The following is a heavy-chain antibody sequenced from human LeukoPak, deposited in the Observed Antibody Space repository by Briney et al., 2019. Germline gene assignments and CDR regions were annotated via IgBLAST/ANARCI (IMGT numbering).Heavy chain of an antibody. CDR2: INPSGGTT. V-gene: IGHV1-46*01. CDR3: AREGSSGWYFDY. D-gene: IGHD6-19*01. CDR1: GYTFTSYY. Sequence: PWASVKVSCKASGYTFTSYYLDWVRQAPGQGLEWMGKINPSGGTTTYAQKFQGRVTMTRDTSTSTVYMNLSSLRSEDTAVYYCAREGSSGWYFDYWGQGTLVTVSS. J-gene: IGHJ4*02.